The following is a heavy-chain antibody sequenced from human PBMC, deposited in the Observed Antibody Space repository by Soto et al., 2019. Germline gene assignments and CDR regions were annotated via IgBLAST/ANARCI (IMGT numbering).Heavy chain of an antibody. D-gene: IGHD2-2*01. Sequence: QVQLVQSGAEVKKPGSSVKVSCTASGGTFGSYAFSWVRQAPGQGLEWMGGIIPVSGAAHYAQKFQGRVTITADESTSTAYMELSNLSAQDTAVYYCATALGCRSTSCTLDYWGQGTRVIVSS. V-gene: IGHV1-69*01. J-gene: IGHJ4*02. CDR2: IIPVSGAA. CDR3: ATALGCRSTSCTLDY. CDR1: GGTFGSYA.